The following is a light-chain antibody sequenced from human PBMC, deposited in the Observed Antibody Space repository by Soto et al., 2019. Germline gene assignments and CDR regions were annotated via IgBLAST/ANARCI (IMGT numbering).Light chain of an antibody. CDR1: SSNIGAPYD. V-gene: IGLV1-40*01. CDR3: QSFDGKWGV. CDR2: GNT. Sequence: QSVLTQPPSVSGAPGQRVTISCTGSSSNIGAPYDVHWYQQVPGTAPKLLIYGNTNRPSGVPDRFSGSKSGTSASLAIAGLQAEDEADYYCQSFDGKWGVFGGGTKLTVL. J-gene: IGLJ2*01.